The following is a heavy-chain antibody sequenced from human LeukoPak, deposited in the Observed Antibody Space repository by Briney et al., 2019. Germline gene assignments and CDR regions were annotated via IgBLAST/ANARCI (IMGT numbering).Heavy chain of an antibody. V-gene: IGHV1-8*01. CDR3: ARGLRFLEWLLSWFDP. Sequence: ASVKVSCKASGYTFTSYDINWVRQATGQGLEWMGWMNPNSGNTGYAQKFQGRVTRTRNTSISTAYMELSSLRSEDTAVYYCARGLRFLEWLLSWFDPWGQGTLVTVSS. D-gene: IGHD3-3*01. J-gene: IGHJ5*02. CDR2: MNPNSGNT. CDR1: GYTFTSYD.